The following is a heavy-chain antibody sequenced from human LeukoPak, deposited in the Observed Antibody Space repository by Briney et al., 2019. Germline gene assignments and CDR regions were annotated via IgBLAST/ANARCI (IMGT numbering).Heavy chain of an antibody. CDR3: ARDRTRSPWIQLWLPFDY. D-gene: IGHD5-18*01. J-gene: IGHJ4*02. CDR1: GYTFTSYG. CDR2: ISAYNGNT. V-gene: IGHV1-18*01. Sequence: ASVKVSCKASGYTFTSYGISWVRQAPGQGLEWMGWISAYNGNTNYAQKLQGRVTMTTDTSTSTAYMELRSLRSDDTAVYYCARDRTRSPWIQLWLPFDYWGQGTLVTVSS.